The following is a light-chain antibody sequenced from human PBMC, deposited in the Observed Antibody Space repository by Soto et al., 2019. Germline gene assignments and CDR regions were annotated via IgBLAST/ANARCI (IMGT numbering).Light chain of an antibody. Sequence: QSVLTQPPSASGTPGQRVTISCSGSNSNIGSNTVNWYQQLPGTAPKLLIYYDNLRPSGVPARISGSKSGTSASLAISGLQSDDEADYYCAAWDDSLNGRVFGTGTKLTVL. J-gene: IGLJ1*01. V-gene: IGLV1-44*01. CDR3: AAWDDSLNGRV. CDR1: NSNIGSNT. CDR2: YDN.